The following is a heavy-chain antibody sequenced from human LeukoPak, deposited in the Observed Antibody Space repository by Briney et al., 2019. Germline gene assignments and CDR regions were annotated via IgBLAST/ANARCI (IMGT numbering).Heavy chain of an antibody. V-gene: IGHV4-4*07. J-gene: IGHJ5*02. D-gene: IGHD2-15*01. CDR2: IYTSGST. CDR3: ARLRWRVRWFDP. Sequence: SETLSLTCTVCGGSISSYYWSWIRQPAGKGLEWIGRIYTSGSTNYNPSLKSRVTMSVDTSKNQFSLMLSSVTAADTAVYYCARLRWRVRWFDPWGQGTLVTVSS. CDR1: GGSISSYY.